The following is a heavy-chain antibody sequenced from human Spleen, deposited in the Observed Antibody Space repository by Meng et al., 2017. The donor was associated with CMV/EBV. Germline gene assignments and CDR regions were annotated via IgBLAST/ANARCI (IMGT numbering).Heavy chain of an antibody. V-gene: IGHV4-30-4*08. Sequence: HVQLQESGPGLVEPSQTLSLTCTVSGGSMSSGNYYWSWIRQPPGKGLEWIGYIYYSGSTYYNPSLKSRVTISVDTSKNQFSLKLSSVTAADTAVYYCARGGYYDSSGAPRFDYWGQGTLVTVSS. CDR1: GGSMSSGNYY. J-gene: IGHJ4*02. CDR2: IYYSGST. D-gene: IGHD3-22*01. CDR3: ARGGYYDSSGAPRFDY.